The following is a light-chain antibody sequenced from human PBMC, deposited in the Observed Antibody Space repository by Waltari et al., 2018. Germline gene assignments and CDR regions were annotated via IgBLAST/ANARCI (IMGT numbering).Light chain of an antibody. CDR1: QGISTW. Sequence: IQMTQSPSSVSASVGDRVPITCRASQGISTWLGWYQQKPGKAPKPLIYAASSLQSGVPSRFSGSGSGTEFTLTISSLQPEDFATYYCQQANSFPLFGGGTKVEIK. CDR2: AAS. CDR3: QQANSFPL. J-gene: IGKJ4*01. V-gene: IGKV1-12*01.